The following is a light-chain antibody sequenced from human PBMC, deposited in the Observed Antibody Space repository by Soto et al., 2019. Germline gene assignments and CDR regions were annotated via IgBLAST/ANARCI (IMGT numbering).Light chain of an antibody. CDR2: GAS. J-gene: IGKJ2*01. CDR3: QYYGGYYGSSPRYT. V-gene: IGKV3-20*01. CDR1: QSVSSNY. Sequence: EIVLTQSPGTLSLSPGERATLSCRANQSVSSNYLAWYQQKPGQAPRLLIYGASSRATGIPDRFSGSGSGTDFTLTISRLEPEDFAVYYCQYYGGYYGSSPRYTFGQGTKVDIK.